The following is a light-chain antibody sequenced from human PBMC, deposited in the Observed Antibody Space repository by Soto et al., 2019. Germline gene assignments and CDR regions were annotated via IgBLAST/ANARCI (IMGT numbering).Light chain of an antibody. CDR3: QQYNTYPT. J-gene: IGKJ1*01. Sequence: IHMTRSPSALSASIGDRVTIAFRARQGISNWLAWYQQKPGKAPKLLIFHASSLESGVPSRFSGSGSGTEFTLTISSLQSDDFATYYCQQYNTYPTFGQGTKVDI. V-gene: IGKV1-5*01. CDR1: QGISNW. CDR2: HAS.